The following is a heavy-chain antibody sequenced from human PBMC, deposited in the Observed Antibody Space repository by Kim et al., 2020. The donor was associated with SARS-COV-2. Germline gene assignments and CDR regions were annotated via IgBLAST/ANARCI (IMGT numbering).Heavy chain of an antibody. CDR3: ARDNPYYDGFGFDY. V-gene: IGHV3-48*02. J-gene: IGHJ4*02. Sequence: ADSVKGRVTTSRDNAKNSLYLQMNSLRDEDTAVYYCARDNPYYDGFGFDYWGQGTLVTVSS. D-gene: IGHD3-22*01.